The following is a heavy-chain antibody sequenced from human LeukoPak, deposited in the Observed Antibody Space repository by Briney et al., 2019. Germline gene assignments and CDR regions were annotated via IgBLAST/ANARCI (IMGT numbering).Heavy chain of an antibody. CDR2: IWYDGSNK. Sequence: GGSLRLSCAASGFTIGSYGMHWVRQAPGKGLEWVALIWYDGSNKYYADSVKGRLTISRDNSKNTLYLQMNSLGAEDTAVYYCAREGPRGNSQFDYWGQGTLVTVSS. CDR3: AREGPRGNSQFDY. D-gene: IGHD2/OR15-2a*01. V-gene: IGHV3-33*01. CDR1: GFTIGSYG. J-gene: IGHJ4*02.